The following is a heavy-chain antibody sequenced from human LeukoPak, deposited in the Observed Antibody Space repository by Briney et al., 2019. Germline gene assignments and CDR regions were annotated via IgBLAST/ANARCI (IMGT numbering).Heavy chain of an antibody. J-gene: IGHJ5*02. D-gene: IGHD3-3*01. V-gene: IGHV1-8*01. CDR2: MNPNSGNT. Sequence: GASVKVSCKASGYTFTSYDINWVRQATGQGLEWMGWMNPNSGNTGYAQKFQGRVTMTRNTSISTAYMELSSLRSDDTAVYYCAREWDTIFGVVSEGNWFDPWGQGTLVTVSS. CDR3: AREWDTIFGVVSEGNWFDP. CDR1: GYTFTSYD.